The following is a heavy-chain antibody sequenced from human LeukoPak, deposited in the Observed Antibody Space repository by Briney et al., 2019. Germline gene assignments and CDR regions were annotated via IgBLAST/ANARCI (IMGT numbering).Heavy chain of an antibody. D-gene: IGHD3-10*01. Sequence: GESLKISCKGSGYSFSSYLIAWVRQLPGKGLEWIWIIYPGDSDTTYSPSFQGLVTISAAKSINTAYLQWSSLKASDTAIYYCARTNDYGSGNFFDYWGQGTLVTVSS. V-gene: IGHV5-51*01. J-gene: IGHJ4*02. CDR1: GYSFSSYL. CDR2: IYPGDSDT. CDR3: ARTNDYGSGNFFDY.